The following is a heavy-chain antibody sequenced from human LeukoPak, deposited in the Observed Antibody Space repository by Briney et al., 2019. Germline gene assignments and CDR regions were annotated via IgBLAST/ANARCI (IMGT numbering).Heavy chain of an antibody. V-gene: IGHV4-59*11. D-gene: IGHD2-8*01. CDR3: ARGGCLWGVCPNDYYYYYMDV. J-gene: IGHJ6*03. Sequence: SETLSLTCSVSGGSISSHYWSWIRQPPGKGLEGIGYIYYSGSTNYNPSLKSRVTISVDTSKNQFSLKLSSVTAADTAVYYCARGGCLWGVCPNDYYYYYMDVWGKGTTVTVSS. CDR2: IYYSGST. CDR1: GGSISSHY.